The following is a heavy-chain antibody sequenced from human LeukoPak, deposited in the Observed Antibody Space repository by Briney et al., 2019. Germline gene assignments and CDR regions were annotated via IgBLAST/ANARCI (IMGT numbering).Heavy chain of an antibody. V-gene: IGHV3-23*01. CDR1: GFTFSDYT. CDR3: ADYGVSGVRNNFY. D-gene: IGHD3-3*01. CDR2: ISVASIT. Sequence: PGGSLRLSCVASGFTFSDYTMSWLRQSPVKGLEWVAAISVASITFYADSVKGRFTISRDNSRNTVYLQMTSLRADDTAVYYCADYGVSGVRNNFYWGLGTLVTVSS. J-gene: IGHJ4*02.